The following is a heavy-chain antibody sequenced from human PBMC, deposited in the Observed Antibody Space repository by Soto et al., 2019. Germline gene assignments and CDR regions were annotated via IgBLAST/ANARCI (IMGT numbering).Heavy chain of an antibody. CDR2: ISSSSSYI. V-gene: IGHV3-21*01. CDR1: GFTFSSYS. D-gene: IGHD1-26*01. Sequence: EVQLVESGGGLVKPGGSLRLSCAASGFTFSSYSMNWVRQAPGKGLEWVSSISSSSSYIYYADSVKGRFTISRDNATNSLYLQRNSLRSEDTAVYYCARELVGATTGYWGQGTLVTVSS. CDR3: ARELVGATTGY. J-gene: IGHJ4*02.